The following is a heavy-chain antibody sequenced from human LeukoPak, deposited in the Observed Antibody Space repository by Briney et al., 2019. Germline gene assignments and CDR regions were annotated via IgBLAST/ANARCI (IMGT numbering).Heavy chain of an antibody. CDR2: INHSGST. Sequence: SETLSLTCAVYGGSFSGYYWSWIRQPPGKGLEWIGEINHSGSTNYNPSLKSRVTISVDASKNQFSLKLRSVTAADTAVYYCARGRIGADHSYGYVGFDYWGQGTLVTVSS. CDR3: ARGRIGADHSYGYVGFDY. CDR1: GGSFSGYY. V-gene: IGHV4-34*01. J-gene: IGHJ4*02. D-gene: IGHD5-18*01.